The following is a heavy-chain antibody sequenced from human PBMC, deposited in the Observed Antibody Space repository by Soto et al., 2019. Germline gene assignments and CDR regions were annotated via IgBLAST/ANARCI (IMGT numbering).Heavy chain of an antibody. CDR1: GGSISSYY. CDR2: IYYSGST. J-gene: IGHJ4*02. CDR3: ATSFGHALYTY. D-gene: IGHD2-8*01. Sequence: SETLSLTCTVSGGSISSYYWSWIRQPPGKGLEWIGYIYYSGSTNYNPSLKSRVTISVDTSKNQFSLKLSSVTAADTAVYYCATSFGHALYTYWGQGTQVIVSS. V-gene: IGHV4-59*01.